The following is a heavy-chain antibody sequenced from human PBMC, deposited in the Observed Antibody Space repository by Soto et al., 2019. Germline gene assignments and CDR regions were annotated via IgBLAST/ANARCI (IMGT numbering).Heavy chain of an antibody. CDR3: ARGYCSSTSCLPGNY. CDR1: GYTFTSYY. Sequence: ASVKVSCKASGYTFTSYYMHWVRQAPGQGLEWLGIINPSGGSTSYAQNFQGRVTMTRDTSTSTVYMELSSLRSEDTAVYYCARGYCSSTSCLPGNYWGQATLVTVSS. D-gene: IGHD2-2*01. V-gene: IGHV1-46*03. J-gene: IGHJ4*02. CDR2: INPSGGST.